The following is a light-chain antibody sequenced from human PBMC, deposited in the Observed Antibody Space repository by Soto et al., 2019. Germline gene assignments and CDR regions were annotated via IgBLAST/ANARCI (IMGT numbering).Light chain of an antibody. CDR3: PQDNSFPRN. CDR2: TGS. CDR1: QGISSW. V-gene: IGKV1-12*01. J-gene: IGKJ4*01. Sequence: DIQMTQSPSSVSASVGDRVSITCRASQGISSWLAWYQQKPGRSPKLLIYTGSSLQSGVPSRFIGTGSGTAFTLTTSSLRPEDVATDYWPQDNSFPRNFGGGTKVEIK.